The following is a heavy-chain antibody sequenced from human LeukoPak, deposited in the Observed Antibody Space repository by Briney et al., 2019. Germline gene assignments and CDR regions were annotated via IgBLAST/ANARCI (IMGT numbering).Heavy chain of an antibody. D-gene: IGHD3-16*01. Sequence: GESLKISCKGSGYSFTSYWISWVRQMPGKGLEWMGRIDPSDSYTNYSPSFQGHVSISADKSISTAYLQWSSLKASDTAMYYCARHGGGYPLYYFDYWGQGTLVTVSS. CDR3: ARHGGGYPLYYFDY. V-gene: IGHV5-10-1*01. J-gene: IGHJ4*02. CDR1: GYSFTSYW. CDR2: IDPSDSYT.